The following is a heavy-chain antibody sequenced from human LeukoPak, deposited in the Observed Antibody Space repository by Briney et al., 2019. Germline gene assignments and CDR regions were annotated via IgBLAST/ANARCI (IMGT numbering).Heavy chain of an antibody. J-gene: IGHJ5*02. V-gene: IGHV1-8*03. CDR2: MNPNSGNT. Sequence: ASVKVSCKASGYTFTSYDINWVRQATGQGLEWMGWMNPNSGNTGYAQKFQGRVTTTRNTSISTAYMELSSLRSEDTAVYYCARVQLTSVVVPAARGPWFDPWGQGTLVTVSS. D-gene: IGHD2-2*01. CDR1: GYTFTSYD. CDR3: ARVQLTSVVVPAARGPWFDP.